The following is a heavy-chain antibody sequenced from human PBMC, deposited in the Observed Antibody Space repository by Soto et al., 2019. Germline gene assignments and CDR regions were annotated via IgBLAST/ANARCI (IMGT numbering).Heavy chain of an antibody. V-gene: IGHV3-74*01. CDR3: ARQWTNYDILTGYFQYYFDY. J-gene: IGHJ4*02. CDR2: INSDGSST. CDR1: GFTFSSYW. D-gene: IGHD3-9*01. Sequence: GGSLRLSCAASGFTFSSYWMHWVRQAPGKGLVLVSRINSDGSSTSYADSVKGRFTISRDNAKNTLYLQMNSLRAEDTAVYYCARQWTNYDILTGYFQYYFDYWGQGTLVTVSS.